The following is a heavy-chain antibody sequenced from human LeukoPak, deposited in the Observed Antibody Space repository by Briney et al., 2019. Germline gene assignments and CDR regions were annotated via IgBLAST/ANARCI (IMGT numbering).Heavy chain of an antibody. Sequence: SETLSLTCTVSGGSISSYYWSWIRQPPGKGLEWIGYIYYTGGTNYNPSLKSRVTISEDTSKNQFSLKLTSVTAADTAVYYCARHGAVVSFDYWGQGTLVTVSS. D-gene: IGHD2-21*01. CDR3: ARHGAVVSFDY. V-gene: IGHV4-59*08. CDR2: IYYTGGT. J-gene: IGHJ4*02. CDR1: GGSISSYY.